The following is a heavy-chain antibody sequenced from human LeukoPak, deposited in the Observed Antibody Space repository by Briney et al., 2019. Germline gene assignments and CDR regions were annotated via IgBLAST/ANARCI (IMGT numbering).Heavy chain of an antibody. J-gene: IGHJ4*02. V-gene: IGHV3-30*04. CDR2: ISYDGSNK. CDR3: ARGPLRDFDF. Sequence: GGSLRLSCAASGFTFGTSNMHWVRQAPGKGLEWVSFISYDGSNKKEADSVKGRFTISRDNSKNTLYLQMNSLRAADTAVYYCARGPLRDFDFWGQGILVTVSS. CDR1: GFTFGTSN.